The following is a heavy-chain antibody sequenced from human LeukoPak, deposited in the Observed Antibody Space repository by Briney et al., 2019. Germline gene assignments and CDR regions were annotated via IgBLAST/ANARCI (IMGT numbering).Heavy chain of an antibody. D-gene: IGHD3-22*01. CDR1: GFTFSSYA. CDR3: AKTYYYDSSGYYFDAFDI. V-gene: IGHV3-23*01. Sequence: GGSLRLSCAGSGFTFSSYAMSWVRQAPGKGLKWVSAISGSGGSTYYADSVKGRFTISRDNSKNTLYLQMNSLRAEDTAVYYCAKTYYYDSSGYYFDAFDIWGQGTMVTVSS. J-gene: IGHJ3*02. CDR2: ISGSGGST.